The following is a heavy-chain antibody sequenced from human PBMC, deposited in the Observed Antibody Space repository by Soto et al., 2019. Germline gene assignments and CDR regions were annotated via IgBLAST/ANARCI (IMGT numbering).Heavy chain of an antibody. CDR3: ARGIEGWYQGRYYYGMDV. D-gene: IGHD6-19*01. CDR2: IYYSGST. Sequence: SESRSLTWTVSGGSVSSGSYYWSWIRQPPGKGLEWIGYIYYSGSTNYNPSLKSRVTISVDTSKNQFSLKLSSVTAADTAVYYCARGIEGWYQGRYYYGMDVWGQGTTVTVSS. V-gene: IGHV4-61*01. CDR1: GGSVSSGSYY. J-gene: IGHJ6*02.